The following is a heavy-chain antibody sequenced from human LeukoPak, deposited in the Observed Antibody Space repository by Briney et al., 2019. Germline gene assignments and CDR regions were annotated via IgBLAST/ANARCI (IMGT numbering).Heavy chain of an antibody. CDR1: GLTFSSYG. Sequence: PGGSLRLSCAASGLTFSSYGMHWVPQSPGKGLEWLAVILYDGSNKYYADSVKARFPIPRDNPKNTLYLQMNRRRAEDRAVYYCAKDDSPVKYYQLAYWGQGTLVTVSS. CDR2: ILYDGSNK. V-gene: IGHV3-33*06. CDR3: AKDDSPVKYYQLAY. J-gene: IGHJ4*02. D-gene: IGHD3-22*01.